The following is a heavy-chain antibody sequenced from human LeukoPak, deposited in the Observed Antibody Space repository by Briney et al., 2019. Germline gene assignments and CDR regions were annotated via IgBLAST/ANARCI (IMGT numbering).Heavy chain of an antibody. J-gene: IGHJ4*02. CDR3: VKDFDGSGPGH. CDR2: ISNTGRTT. D-gene: IGHD4-23*01. V-gene: IGHV3-48*04. Sequence: GGSLRLSCEASGFNFNTISMNWVRQAPGKGLEWVSYISNTGRTTYDAESVKGRFTISRDNARKSVYLQMNSLRAEDTAMYYCVKDFDGSGPGHWGQGTLVTVSS. CDR1: GFNFNTIS.